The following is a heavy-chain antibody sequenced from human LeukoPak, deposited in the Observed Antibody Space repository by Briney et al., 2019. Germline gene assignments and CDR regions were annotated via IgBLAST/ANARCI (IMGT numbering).Heavy chain of an antibody. Sequence: SQTLSLTCTVSGGSISSGTYYWTWIRQPAGKGLEWIGRIYSSGNTSYNPSLDSRVRISIDTSKNQFSLKLSSVTAADTAVYYCARFYDSLTWGQGTLVTVSS. CDR3: ARFYDSLT. CDR2: IYSSGNT. V-gene: IGHV4-61*02. J-gene: IGHJ5*02. D-gene: IGHD5/OR15-5a*01. CDR1: GGSISSGTYY.